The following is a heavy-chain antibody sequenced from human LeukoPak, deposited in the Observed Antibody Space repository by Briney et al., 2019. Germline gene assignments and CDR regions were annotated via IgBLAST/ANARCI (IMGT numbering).Heavy chain of an antibody. CDR1: GGSISSYS. J-gene: IGHJ4*02. CDR2: ISNSGRT. V-gene: IGHV4-59*01. Sequence: SETLSLTCTVSGGSISSYSWSWIRQPPGKGLEWVGYISNSGRTNYSPSLKSRVAISVDTSKNQFSLKLSSVTAADTAVYYCARGGYGYYFDYWGQGTLVTVSS. CDR3: ARGGYGYYFDY. D-gene: IGHD5-18*01.